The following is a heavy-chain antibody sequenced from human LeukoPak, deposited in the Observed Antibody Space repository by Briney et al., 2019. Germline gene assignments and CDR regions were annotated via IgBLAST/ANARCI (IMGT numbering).Heavy chain of an antibody. J-gene: IGHJ4*02. CDR2: ISSSSSYI. D-gene: IGHD1-14*01. CDR3: ASQTTHGPSNY. Sequence: GGSLRLSCAASGFTFSSYSMNWVRQAPGKGLEWVSSISSSSSYIYYADSVKGRFTISRDNAKNSLYLQMNSLRAEDTAVYYCASQTTHGPSNYWGQGTLVTVSS. V-gene: IGHV3-21*01. CDR1: GFTFSSYS.